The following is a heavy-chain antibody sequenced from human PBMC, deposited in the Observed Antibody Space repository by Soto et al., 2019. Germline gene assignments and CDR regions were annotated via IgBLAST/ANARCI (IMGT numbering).Heavy chain of an antibody. CDR3: AREVGSNSWSYYYGMDV. CDR1: GYVFTNYF. Sequence: QVQLVQSGAEVKKPGASVKVSCKASGYVFTNYFMHWVRQAPGQGLEWMGIINPNGGGTSYAQKFEVRVTMTRDSATSTVYMDLSSLRSEDTALYFCAREVGSNSWSYYYGMDVWGQGTWVTVSS. D-gene: IGHD6-13*01. J-gene: IGHJ6*02. V-gene: IGHV1-46*01. CDR2: INPNGGGT.